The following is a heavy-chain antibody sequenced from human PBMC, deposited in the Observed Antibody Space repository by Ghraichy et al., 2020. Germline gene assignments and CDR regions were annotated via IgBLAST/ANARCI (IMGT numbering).Heavy chain of an antibody. J-gene: IGHJ4*02. CDR3: ARVGGTGYLDY. Sequence: GSLRLSCAASGFTFSRFSMYWVRQAPGKGLEYVSALSSNGDSPYYADSVKGRFTISRDNSKDTLYLQMGSLRAEDMAVYYCARVGGTGYLDYWGQGTQVTVSS. V-gene: IGHV3-64*02. CDR1: GFTFSRFS. CDR2: LSSNGDSP. D-gene: IGHD1-26*01.